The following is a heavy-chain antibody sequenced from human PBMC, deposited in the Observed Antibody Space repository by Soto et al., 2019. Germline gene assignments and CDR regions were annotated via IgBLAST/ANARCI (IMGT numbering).Heavy chain of an antibody. CDR1: GGSISSYY. CDR3: ARDLGGPDAFDI. CDR2: IYYSGST. D-gene: IGHD3-16*01. V-gene: IGHV4-59*01. Sequence: QVQLQESGPGLVKPSETLSLTCTVSGGSISSYYWSWIRQPPGKGLEWIGYIYYSGSTNYNPFLKSRVTISVDTSKNQFSLKLSSVTAADTAVYYCARDLGGPDAFDIWGQGTMVTVSS. J-gene: IGHJ3*02.